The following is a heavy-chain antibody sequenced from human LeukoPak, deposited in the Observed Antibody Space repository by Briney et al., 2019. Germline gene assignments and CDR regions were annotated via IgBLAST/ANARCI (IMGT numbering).Heavy chain of an antibody. Sequence: GGSLRLSCAASGFTFDDYTMHWVRQAPGKGLEWVSLISWDGGSTYYADSVKGRFTISRDNSKNTLYLQMNSLRAEDTAVYYCAREPYYYDSSGYYGFFDYWGQGTLVTVSS. J-gene: IGHJ4*02. CDR2: ISWDGGST. V-gene: IGHV3-43*01. CDR1: GFTFDDYT. D-gene: IGHD3-22*01. CDR3: AREPYYYDSSGYYGFFDY.